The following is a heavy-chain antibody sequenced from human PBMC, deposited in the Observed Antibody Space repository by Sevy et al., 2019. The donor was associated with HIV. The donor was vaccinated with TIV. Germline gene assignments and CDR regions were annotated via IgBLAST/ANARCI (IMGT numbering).Heavy chain of an antibody. Sequence: SETLSLTCAVSGGSISSGGYSWSWIRQPPGKGLEWIGYIYHSGSTYYYPSLKSRVTISVDRSKNQFSLKLSSVTAADTAVYYCARAGDPYWYFDLWGRGTLVTVSS. V-gene: IGHV4-30-2*01. J-gene: IGHJ2*01. CDR2: IYHSGST. CDR3: ARAGDPYWYFDL. D-gene: IGHD4-17*01. CDR1: GGSISSGGYS.